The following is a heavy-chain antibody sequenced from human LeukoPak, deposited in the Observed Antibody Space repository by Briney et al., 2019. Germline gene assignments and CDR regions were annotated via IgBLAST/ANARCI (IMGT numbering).Heavy chain of an antibody. J-gene: IGHJ4*02. D-gene: IGHD3/OR15-3a*01. Sequence: PGGALRPPRAASGIHLWDYRMDWGRPGPRPGVEGVANIKQDGSEKFYVASVKGRFTISRDNGKSSLYLQMNSLRAEDTALYYCATSYDMGWLIGYWGQGTLVTVSS. CDR3: ATSYDMGWLIGY. V-gene: IGHV3-7*03. CDR2: IKQDGSEK. CDR1: GIHLWDYR.